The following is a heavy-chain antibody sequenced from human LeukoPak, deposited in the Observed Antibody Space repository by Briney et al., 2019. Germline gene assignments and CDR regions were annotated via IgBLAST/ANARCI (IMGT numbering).Heavy chain of an antibody. J-gene: IGHJ5*02. CDR3: ARYIVVVPADPSARWFDP. Sequence: PSETLSLTCAVSGGSISSSNWWSWVRQPPGKGLEWIGEIYHSGSTNYNPSLKSRVTMSVDTSKNQFSLKLSSVTAADTAVYYCARYIVVVPADPSARWFDPWGQGTLVTVSS. CDR1: GGSISSSNW. D-gene: IGHD2-2*01. V-gene: IGHV4-4*02. CDR2: IYHSGST.